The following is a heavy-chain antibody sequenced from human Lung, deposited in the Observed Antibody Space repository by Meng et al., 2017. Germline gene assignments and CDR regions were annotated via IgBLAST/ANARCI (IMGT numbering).Heavy chain of an antibody. CDR1: GYTFTTYT. Sequence: QVQLVQSGPELKKPGASVKVSCKASGYTFTTYTINSVRQAHGRGLEWMGWISTNTGNPTYVQGFTGRFVFSLHTSVSTAYLQISSLEAADTAVYYCARGGDFDPWGQGTLVTVSS. J-gene: IGHJ5*02. V-gene: IGHV7-4-1*02. CDR2: ISTNTGNP. CDR3: ARGGDFDP. D-gene: IGHD2/OR15-2a*01.